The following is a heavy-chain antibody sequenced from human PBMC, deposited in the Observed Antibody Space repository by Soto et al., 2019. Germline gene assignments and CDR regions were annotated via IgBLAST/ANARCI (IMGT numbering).Heavy chain of an antibody. V-gene: IGHV4-59*01. CDR3: AREGCSSTSCYPPYYYYGMDV. CDR2: IYYSGST. CDR1: GVAISSYY. Sequence: SGTLALTCTSCGVAISSYYWSWIRHPPGKGLDVIGYIYYSGSTNYNPSLKSRVTISVDTSKNQFSLKLSSVTAADTAVYYCAREGCSSTSCYPPYYYYGMDVWGQGTTVTVS. J-gene: IGHJ6*02. D-gene: IGHD2-2*01.